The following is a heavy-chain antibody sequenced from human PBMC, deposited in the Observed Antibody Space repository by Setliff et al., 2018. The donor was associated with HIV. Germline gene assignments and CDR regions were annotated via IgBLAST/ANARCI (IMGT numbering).Heavy chain of an antibody. CDR2: VNHSGST. Sequence: GSFNGYYWSWIRQPPGKGLEWIGEVNHSGSTNYSPSLKGRVTISVDTPKNQYSLNLKSVTAADTAVYYCARVREGFLPYDSSGYYSYYFDYWGQGTLVTVSS. CDR3: ARVREGFLPYDSSGYYSYYFDY. CDR1: GSFNGYY. V-gene: IGHV4-34*01. D-gene: IGHD3-22*01. J-gene: IGHJ4*02.